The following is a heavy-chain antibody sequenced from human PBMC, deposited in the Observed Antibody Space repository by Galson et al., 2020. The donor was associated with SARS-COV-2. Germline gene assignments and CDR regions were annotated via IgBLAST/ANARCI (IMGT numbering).Heavy chain of an antibody. J-gene: IGHJ6*02. Sequence: ASVKVSCKVSGYTLTEFSMHWVRQAPGKGLEWMGGFDPEDGETIYAQKFQGRVTMTDDTSTDTAYMELSSLRSEDTAVYYCATAHIVLMVYAIPDYYGMDVWGQGTTVTVSS. D-gene: IGHD2-8*01. V-gene: IGHV1-24*01. CDR1: GYTLTEFS. CDR2: FDPEDGET. CDR3: ATAHIVLMVYAIPDYYGMDV.